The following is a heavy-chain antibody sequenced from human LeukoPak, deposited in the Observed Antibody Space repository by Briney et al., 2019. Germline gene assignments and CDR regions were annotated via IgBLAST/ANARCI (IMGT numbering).Heavy chain of an antibody. CDR2: IYYTGRT. D-gene: IGHD3-22*01. J-gene: IGHJ4*02. V-gene: IGHV4-39*01. CDR3: VRLYYYDASRPPV. Sequence: SENLSLTCTVSGGFISNSNYYWGWIRQPRGKGLDWIGNIYYTGRTYYNSSLNSRLTISVDASMNQFSLRLTSLTAADMAVYYCVRLYYYDASRPPVWGQGTLVIVSS. CDR1: GGFISNSNYY.